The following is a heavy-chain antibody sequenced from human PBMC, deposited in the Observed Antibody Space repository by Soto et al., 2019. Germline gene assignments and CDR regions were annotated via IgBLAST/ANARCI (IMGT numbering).Heavy chain of an antibody. V-gene: IGHV1-69*01. D-gene: IGHD2-2*01. CDR3: ARSQGSSTSLEIYYYYYGMDV. Sequence: QVQLVQSGAEVKKPGSSVKVSCKASGGTFSSYAISWVRQAPGQGLEWMGGIIPISDTTNYAQKFQGRVTITADESTSTAYMELSSLRSEDTAVYYCARSQGSSTSLEIYYYYYGMDVWGQGTTVRLL. J-gene: IGHJ6*02. CDR1: GGTFSSYA. CDR2: IIPISDTT.